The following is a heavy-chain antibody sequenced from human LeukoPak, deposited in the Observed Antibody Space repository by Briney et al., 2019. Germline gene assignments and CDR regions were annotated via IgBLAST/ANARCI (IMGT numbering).Heavy chain of an antibody. V-gene: IGHV4-59*12. J-gene: IGHJ5*02. CDR3: ARVRGEVGFDP. Sequence: SETLSLTCTVSGGSISSYYWSWIRQPPGKGLEWIGYIYYSGSTNYNPSLKSRVTISLATSKNQFSLKLSSVTAADTAVYYCARVRGEVGFDPWGQGTLVTVSS. CDR2: IYYSGST. D-gene: IGHD1-26*01. CDR1: GGSISSYY.